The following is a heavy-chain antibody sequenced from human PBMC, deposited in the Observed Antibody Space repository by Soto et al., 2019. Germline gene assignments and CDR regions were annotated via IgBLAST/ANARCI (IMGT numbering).Heavy chain of an antibody. CDR2: VYQSGTT. V-gene: IGHV4-39*01. J-gene: IGHJ4*02. CDR1: GASISTSSDF. D-gene: IGHD2-2*01. Sequence: PSETLSLTCSVSGASISTSSDFWGWIRQAPGKGLEWIGNVYQSGTTRLNPPLKSRVSIFVDRSKNQFSLELSSAAAADRAVYYCSRQPESTSYFDFWGQGILVTLSS. CDR3: SRQPESTSYFDF.